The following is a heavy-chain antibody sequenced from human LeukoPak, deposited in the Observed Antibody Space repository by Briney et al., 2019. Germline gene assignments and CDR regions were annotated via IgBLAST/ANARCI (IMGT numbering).Heavy chain of an antibody. D-gene: IGHD2-15*01. V-gene: IGHV4-30-2*01. CDR1: GGSISSGGYS. Sequence: PSETLSLTCAVSGGSISSGGYSWSWIRQPPGKGLEWIGYIYHSGSTYYNPSLKSRVTISVDTSKNQFSLKLSSVTAADTAVYYCARDVPFYCSGGSCYGNYFDYWGQGTLVTVSS. CDR2: IYHSGST. J-gene: IGHJ4*02. CDR3: ARDVPFYCSGGSCYGNYFDY.